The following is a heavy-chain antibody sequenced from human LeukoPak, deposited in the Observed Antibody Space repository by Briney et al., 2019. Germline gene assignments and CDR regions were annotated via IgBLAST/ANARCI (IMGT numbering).Heavy chain of an antibody. Sequence: ASVKVSCKASGYTFTDFYMNWVRQVPGQGLEWMGWISAYNGNTNYAQKLQGRVTMTTDTSTSTAYMELRSLRSDDTAVYYCARGLGSGGRNWFDPWGQGTLVTVSS. CDR3: ARGLGSGGRNWFDP. CDR2: ISAYNGNT. CDR1: GYTFTDFY. J-gene: IGHJ5*02. V-gene: IGHV1-18*04. D-gene: IGHD6-19*01.